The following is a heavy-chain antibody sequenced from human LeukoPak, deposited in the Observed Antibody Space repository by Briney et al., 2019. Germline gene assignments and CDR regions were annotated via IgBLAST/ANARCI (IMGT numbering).Heavy chain of an antibody. D-gene: IGHD2-15*01. CDR1: GYTFTGYY. CDR3: ARDPNIVVVQDYYYYMDV. CDR2: INPNSGGT. Sequence: ASVKVSCKASGYTFTGYYMHWVRQAPGQGLEWMGWINPNSGGTNYAQKFQGRVTMTRDTSISTAYMELSRLRSDDTAVYYCARDPNIVVVQDYYYYMDVWGKGTTVTVSS. J-gene: IGHJ6*03. V-gene: IGHV1-2*02.